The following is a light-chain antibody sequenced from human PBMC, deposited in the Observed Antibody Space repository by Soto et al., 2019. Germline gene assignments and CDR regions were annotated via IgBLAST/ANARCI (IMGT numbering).Light chain of an antibody. CDR1: KSVSSN. V-gene: IGKV3-15*01. Sequence: EIVMTQSPATPSVSPGETATLPSRDSKSVSSNLAWYQQKPAQPPKLLIYAASTIATGIPARFSGSGSGTDFTLTISSLQSEDFAVYYCQQYHVCPLTFGEGTKVEFK. CDR3: QQYHVCPLT. CDR2: AAS. J-gene: IGKJ4*01.